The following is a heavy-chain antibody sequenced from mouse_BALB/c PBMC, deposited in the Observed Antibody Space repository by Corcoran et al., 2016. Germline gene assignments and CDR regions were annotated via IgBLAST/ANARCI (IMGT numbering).Heavy chain of an antibody. D-gene: IGHD2-14*01. Sequence: EIQLQQTGPELVKPGASVKISCKASGYSFTDYIMLWVKQSHGKSLEWIGNINPYYGSTSYNLKFKGKATLTVDKSSSTAYMQLNSLTSEDSAVYYCARHRYEGYYAMDYWGQGTSVTVSS. CDR3: ARHRYEGYYAMDY. V-gene: IGHV1-39*01. J-gene: IGHJ4*01. CDR1: GYSFTDYI. CDR2: INPYYGST.